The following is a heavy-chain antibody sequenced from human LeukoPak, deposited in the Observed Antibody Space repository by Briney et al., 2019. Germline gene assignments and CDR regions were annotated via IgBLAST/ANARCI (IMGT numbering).Heavy chain of an antibody. CDR1: GFTFSSYG. Sequence: GRSLRLSCAASGFTFSSYGMHGVRQAPGKGLEWVAVIWYDGSNKYYADSVKGRFTISRDNSKNTLYLQMNSLRAEDTAVYYCASHPHPRKELWDGMDVWGQGTTVTVSS. V-gene: IGHV3-33*01. D-gene: IGHD1-7*01. CDR2: IWYDGSNK. J-gene: IGHJ6*02. CDR3: ASHPHPRKELWDGMDV.